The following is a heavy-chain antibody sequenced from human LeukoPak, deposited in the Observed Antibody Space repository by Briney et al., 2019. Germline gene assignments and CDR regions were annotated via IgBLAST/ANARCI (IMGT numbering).Heavy chain of an antibody. D-gene: IGHD1-26*01. Sequence: GASVKVSCKASGYTFTGYYMHWVRRAPGQGLEWVGWINPNSGGTNYAQKFQGRVTMTRDTSISTAYMELSRLRSDDTAVYYCARWGDSGSPPDYWGQGTLVTVSS. CDR2: INPNSGGT. V-gene: IGHV1-2*02. CDR1: GYTFTGYY. J-gene: IGHJ4*02. CDR3: ARWGDSGSPPDY.